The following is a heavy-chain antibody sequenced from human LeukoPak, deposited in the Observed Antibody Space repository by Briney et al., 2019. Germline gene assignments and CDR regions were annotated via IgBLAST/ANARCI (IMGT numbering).Heavy chain of an antibody. J-gene: IGHJ5*02. CDR3: ARSVRRLYGSGRSNWFDP. CDR2: IYYSGST. D-gene: IGHD3-10*01. V-gene: IGHV4-59*01. Sequence: SETLSLTCTVSGGSISSYYWSWIRQPPGKGLEWIGYIYYSGSTNYNPFLKSRVTISVDTSKNQFSLKLSSVTAADTAVYYCARSVRRLYGSGRSNWFDPWGQGTLVTVSS. CDR1: GGSISSYY.